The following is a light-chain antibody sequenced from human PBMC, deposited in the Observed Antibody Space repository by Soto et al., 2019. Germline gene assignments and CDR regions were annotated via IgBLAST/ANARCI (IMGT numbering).Light chain of an antibody. CDR3: QQAYNFPWT. CDR2: DAS. J-gene: IGKJ1*01. V-gene: IGKV3-11*01. CDR1: QTVSSN. Sequence: EIVLPQSPATLSLSPGERATLSCRASQTVSSNLAWFQQKPGQAPRLLIYDASNRATGIPARFRGSGSGTDFTLAISSLEPEDFATYYCQQAYNFPWTFGQGTKVEIK.